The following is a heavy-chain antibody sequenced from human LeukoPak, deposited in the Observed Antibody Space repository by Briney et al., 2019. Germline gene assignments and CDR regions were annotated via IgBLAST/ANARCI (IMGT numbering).Heavy chain of an antibody. CDR2: INPRGGST. CDR3: ARVGTTGATADN. D-gene: IGHD4-11*01. J-gene: IGHJ4*02. V-gene: IGHV1-46*01. Sequence: ASVKVSCKASGYTFTSYDINWLRQAPGQGPEWMGIINPRGGSTDYAQKFQDRITMTSDTSTSTVYMELKSLTSEDTAVYFCARVGTTGATADNWGQGTLVTVSS. CDR1: GYTFTSYD.